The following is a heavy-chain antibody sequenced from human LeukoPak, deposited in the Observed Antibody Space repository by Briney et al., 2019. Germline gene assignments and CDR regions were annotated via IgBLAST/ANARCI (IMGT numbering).Heavy chain of an antibody. CDR3: AKARYSGYDYQTGGMDV. D-gene: IGHD5-12*01. J-gene: IGHJ6*02. V-gene: IGHV3-9*01. Sequence: PGRSLRLSCAASGFTFDDYAMHWVRQAPGKGLEWVSGISWNSGSIGYADSVKGRFTISRDNAKNSLYLQMNSLRAEDTALYYCAKARYSGYDYQTGGMDVWGQGTTVTVSS. CDR2: ISWNSGSI. CDR1: GFTFDDYA.